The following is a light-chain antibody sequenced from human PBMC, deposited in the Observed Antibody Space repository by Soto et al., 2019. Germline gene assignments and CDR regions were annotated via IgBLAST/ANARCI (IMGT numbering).Light chain of an antibody. CDR3: SSYTSISTLV. Sequence: QSVLTQPASVSGSPGQSITISCTGTSSVVGGYNYVSWYQQHPGKAPKLMIYDVSNRPPGVSNRFSGSKSGNTASLTISGLQADDEADYYCSSYTSISTLVFGGGTNVTVL. CDR2: DVS. J-gene: IGLJ2*01. V-gene: IGLV2-14*01. CDR1: SSVVGGYNY.